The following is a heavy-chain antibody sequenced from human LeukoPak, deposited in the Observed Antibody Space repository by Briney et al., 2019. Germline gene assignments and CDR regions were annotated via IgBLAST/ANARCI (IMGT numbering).Heavy chain of an antibody. CDR3: ATEAADTWGNVSDY. D-gene: IGHD3-16*01. V-gene: IGHV3-30*03. J-gene: IGHJ4*02. CDR1: GFTFSTYE. Sequence: GGSLRLSCAASGFTFSTYEMNWVRQAPGKGLEWVAVISYDGSNKYYADSVKGRFTISRDNSKNTLYLQMNSLRAEDTAVYYCATEAADTWGNVSDYWGQETLVTVSS. CDR2: ISYDGSNK.